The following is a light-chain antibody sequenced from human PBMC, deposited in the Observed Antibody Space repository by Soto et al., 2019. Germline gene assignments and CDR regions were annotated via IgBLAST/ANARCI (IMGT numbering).Light chain of an antibody. CDR1: QSLLHNNGYNY. V-gene: IGKV2-28*01. CDR3: MQALQSPLYT. CDR2: LGS. Sequence: DIVMTQSPLSLPVTPGEPASISCRSSQSLLHNNGYNYLDWYLEKPGQSPQLLIYLGSNRASGVPDRFSGSGSGTDFTLKIIRVEAEDVGVYYCMQALQSPLYTFGQGTKLEIK. J-gene: IGKJ2*01.